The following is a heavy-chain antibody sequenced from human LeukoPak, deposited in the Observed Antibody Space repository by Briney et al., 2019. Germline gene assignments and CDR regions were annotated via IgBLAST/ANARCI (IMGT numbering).Heavy chain of an antibody. J-gene: IGHJ4*02. CDR1: GFTVGSYS. CDR2: IHNDGST. V-gene: IGHV3-53*01. D-gene: IGHD3-16*01. CDR3: ARDFRIRSY. Sequence: GGSLRLSCAASGFTVGSYSMNWVRQAPGKGLEWVSFIHNDGSTYYADSVKGRFTISRDNSKNTLYLQMNSLRAEDTAVYYCARDFRIRSYWGQGTLVTVSS.